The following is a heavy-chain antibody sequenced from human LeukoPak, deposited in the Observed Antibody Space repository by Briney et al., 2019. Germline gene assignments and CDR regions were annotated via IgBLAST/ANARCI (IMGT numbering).Heavy chain of an antibody. CDR2: IYGGDST. J-gene: IGHJ4*02. CDR1: GFTVSSNY. V-gene: IGHV3-66*01. D-gene: IGHD4-11*01. Sequence: PGGSLRLSCAVSGFTVSSNYMSWVRQAPGKGLEWVSVIYGGDSTYYAHSVSGRFTISRHNSKNTLYLQMNSLRAEDTAVYYCARDSNYAFDYWGQGTLVTVSS. CDR3: ARDSNYAFDY.